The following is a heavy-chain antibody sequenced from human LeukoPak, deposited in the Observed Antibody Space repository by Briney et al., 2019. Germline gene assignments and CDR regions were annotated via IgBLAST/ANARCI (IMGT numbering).Heavy chain of an antibody. CDR2: INPNSGGT. CDR1: GYTFTGYY. V-gene: IGHV1-2*02. J-gene: IGHJ6*04. D-gene: IGHD3-22*01. CDR3: ARGIDYYYDSSGLYAFDI. Sequence: GASVKVSCKASGYTFTGYYMHWVRQAPGQGLEWMGWINPNSGGTNYAQKFQGRVTMTRDTSISTAYMELSRLRSDDTAVYYCARGIDYYYDSSGLYAFDIWGKGTTVTISS.